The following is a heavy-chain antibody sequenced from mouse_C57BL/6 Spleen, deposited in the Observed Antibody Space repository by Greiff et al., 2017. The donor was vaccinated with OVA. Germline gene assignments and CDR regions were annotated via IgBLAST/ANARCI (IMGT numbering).Heavy chain of an antibody. D-gene: IGHD2-4*01. Sequence: QVQLQQPGAELVKPGASVKMSCKASGYTFTSYWITWVKQRPGQGLEWIGDIYPGSGSTNYNEKFKSKATLTVDTSSSTAYMQLSSLTSEDSAVYYCARRNYDYDDAMDYCGQGTSVTVSS. CDR1: GYTFTSYW. J-gene: IGHJ4*01. CDR2: IYPGSGST. V-gene: IGHV1-55*01. CDR3: ARRNYDYDDAMDY.